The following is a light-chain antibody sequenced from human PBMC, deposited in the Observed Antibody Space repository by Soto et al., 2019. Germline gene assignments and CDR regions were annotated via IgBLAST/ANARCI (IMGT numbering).Light chain of an antibody. CDR3: QQRYNSFT. Sequence: EIVLTQSPATLSLSPGERATLSCRASQSVSNSLSWYQQKPGQAPRLLIYDASDRVTGIPDRFSGSGSGTDFTLTISSLEPEDFAVYYCQQRYNSFTFGTGTKVDIK. V-gene: IGKV3-11*01. CDR2: DAS. J-gene: IGKJ3*01. CDR1: QSVSNS.